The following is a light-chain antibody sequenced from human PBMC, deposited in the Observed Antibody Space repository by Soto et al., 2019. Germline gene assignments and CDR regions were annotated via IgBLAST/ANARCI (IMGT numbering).Light chain of an antibody. Sequence: EIVLTQSPATLSLSPGERATLSCRASQSVCSYFAWYQQKPGQAPRLLIYDAFSRATGIPARFSGSGSGTDFTLTIGSLEPEDFAVYFCQQRSSWPLTFGGGTMVEIK. J-gene: IGKJ4*01. CDR3: QQRSSWPLT. V-gene: IGKV3-11*01. CDR1: QSVCSY. CDR2: DAF.